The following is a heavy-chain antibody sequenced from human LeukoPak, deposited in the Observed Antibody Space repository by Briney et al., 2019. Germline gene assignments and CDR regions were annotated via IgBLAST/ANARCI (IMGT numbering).Heavy chain of an antibody. D-gene: IGHD3-10*01. J-gene: IGHJ5*02. CDR3: ARGRINYRSDDWFDP. CDR2: ISSSSGTI. CDR1: GFTFFPYA. Sequence: GGSLRLSCAASGFTFFPYATGWVRQAPGKGLEWVSYISSSSGTIYYADSVKGRFTISRDNAKNSLYLQMNSLRAEDTAVYYCARGRINYRSDDWFDPWGQGTLVTVSS. V-gene: IGHV3-48*04.